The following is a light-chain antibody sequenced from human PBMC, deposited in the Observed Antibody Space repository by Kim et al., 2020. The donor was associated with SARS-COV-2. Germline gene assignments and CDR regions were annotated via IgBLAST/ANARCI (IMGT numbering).Light chain of an antibody. CDR1: TSNIAVNA. CDR2: RDN. CDR3: ATWDDSLDAWV. J-gene: IGLJ3*02. V-gene: IGLV1-44*01. Sequence: GQRVTISCSGSTSNIAVNAVHWYQQLPGTAPKLLIYRDNQRPSGVPDRFSASKSGTSASLALSGLLSEDEADYYCATWDDSLDAWVFGGGTQLTVL.